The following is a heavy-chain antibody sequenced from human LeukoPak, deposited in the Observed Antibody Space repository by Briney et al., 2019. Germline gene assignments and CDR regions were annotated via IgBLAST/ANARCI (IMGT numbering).Heavy chain of an antibody. J-gene: IGHJ6*04. V-gene: IGHV1-2*02. CDR2: INPNSGGT. CDR1: GYTFTGYY. CDR3: ARDNFSWYGVYYYGMDV. Sequence: ASVKVSCKASGYTFTGYYMHWVRQAPGQGLEWMGWINPNSGGTNYAQKFQGRVTMTRDTSISTAYMELSRLRSDDTAVYYCARDNFSWYGVYYYGMDVWGKGTTVTVSS. D-gene: IGHD6-13*01.